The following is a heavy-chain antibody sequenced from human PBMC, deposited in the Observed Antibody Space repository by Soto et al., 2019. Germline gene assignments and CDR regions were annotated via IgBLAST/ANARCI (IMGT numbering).Heavy chain of an antibody. V-gene: IGHV1-58*02. Sequence: QMQLVQSGPEVKKPGTSVKVSCKASGFTFTSSAMQWVRQARGQRLEWIGWIVVGSGNTNYAQKFQERVTITRDMSTRTASMELSSLRSEDTAVYYCAAEPLGFRYSYGMDVWGQGTTVTVSS. CDR2: IVVGSGNT. CDR1: GFTFTSSA. J-gene: IGHJ6*02. CDR3: AAEPLGFRYSYGMDV. D-gene: IGHD3-10*01.